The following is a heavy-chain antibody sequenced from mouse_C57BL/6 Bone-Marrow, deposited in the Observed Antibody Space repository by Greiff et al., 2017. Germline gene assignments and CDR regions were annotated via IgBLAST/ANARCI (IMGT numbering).Heavy chain of an antibody. CDR2: IRSKSNNYAT. CDR1: GFSFNTYA. CDR3: VNHGSWDVSIAY. J-gene: IGHJ3*01. V-gene: IGHV10-1*01. Sequence: EVQGVESGGGLVQPKGSLKLSCAASGFSFNTYAMNWVRQAPGKGLEWVARIRSKSNNYATYYADSVKDRFTISRADSESMPYLQINNLKTEDISMYCSVNHGSWDVSIAYWGQGTRVTGSA. D-gene: IGHD1-1*01.